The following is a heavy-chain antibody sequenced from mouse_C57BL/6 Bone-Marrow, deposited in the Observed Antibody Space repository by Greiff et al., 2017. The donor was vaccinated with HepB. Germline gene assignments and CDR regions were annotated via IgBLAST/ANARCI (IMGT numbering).Heavy chain of an antibody. D-gene: IGHD1-1*01. J-gene: IGHJ1*03. CDR3: ARHHYGSSYYWYFDV. CDR1: GYAFSSSW. V-gene: IGHV1-82*01. Sequence: VQLQQSGPELVKPGASVKISCKASGYAFSSSWMNWVKQRPGKGLEWIGRIYPGDGDTNYNGKFKGKATLTADKSSSTAYMQLSSLTSEDSAVYFCARHHYGSSYYWYFDVWGTGTTVTVSS. CDR2: IYPGDGDT.